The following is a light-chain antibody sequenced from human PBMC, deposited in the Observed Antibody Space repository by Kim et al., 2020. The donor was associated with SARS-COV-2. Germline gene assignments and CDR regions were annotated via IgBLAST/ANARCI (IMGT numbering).Light chain of an antibody. CDR1: NIRSKT. J-gene: IGLJ1*01. V-gene: IGLV3-21*04. Sequence: GPGKTASISCGGDNIRSKTVHWYQQKSGQAPVLVIYYNNDRPSGIPERFSGSSSGNTATLTISRVEAGDEADCYCQVWVGSSDHPLYVFGTGIKVTVL. CDR2: YNN. CDR3: QVWVGSSDHPLYV.